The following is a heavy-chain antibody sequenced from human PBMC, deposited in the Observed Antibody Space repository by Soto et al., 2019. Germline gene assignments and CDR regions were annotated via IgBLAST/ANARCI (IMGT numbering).Heavy chain of an antibody. CDR2: IGSYNGNT. CDR1: VYTIIIYG. CDR3: ARDRVRYSTSGDYYFSYGMDV. Sequence: ASVNVTCRASVYTIIIYGISWVRQAPGQGLEWMGWIGSYNGNTNYAQKVQGRVTVTTDTSMSTVYMELRSLRSDDTAVYYCARDRVRYSTSGDYYFSYGMDVWGQGTTVTVSS. J-gene: IGHJ6*02. V-gene: IGHV1-18*01. D-gene: IGHD6-13*01.